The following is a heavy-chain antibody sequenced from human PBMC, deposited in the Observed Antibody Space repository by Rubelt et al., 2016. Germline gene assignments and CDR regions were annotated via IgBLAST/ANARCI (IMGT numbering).Heavy chain of an antibody. V-gene: IGHV1-69*04. Sequence: QVQLVQSGAEVKKPGASVKVSCKASGYTFTSYGISWVRQAPGQGLEWMGRIIPILKKANYAQMFQGRVTITADQNTSTAYMELSGLRSEDTAVYYCATTLEPSWFDPWGQGTLVTVSS. CDR1: GYTFTSYG. CDR2: IIPILKKA. D-gene: IGHD1-1*01. CDR3: ATTLEPSWFDP. J-gene: IGHJ5*02.